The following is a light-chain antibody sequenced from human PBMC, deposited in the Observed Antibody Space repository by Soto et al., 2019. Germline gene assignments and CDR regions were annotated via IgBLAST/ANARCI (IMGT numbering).Light chain of an antibody. J-gene: IGKJ4*01. CDR1: QDINNN. CDR2: RAS. CDR3: QQHNDGPRAS. V-gene: IGKV3-15*01. Sequence: EIVMTQSPDTLSLSPGERATLSCRASQDINNNLAWYQHKPGQAPRLFMFRASSSANGLPAMFSGSGSGTEFNLTISSLQPEDFAVYYCQQHNDGPRASFGGGTKVEMK.